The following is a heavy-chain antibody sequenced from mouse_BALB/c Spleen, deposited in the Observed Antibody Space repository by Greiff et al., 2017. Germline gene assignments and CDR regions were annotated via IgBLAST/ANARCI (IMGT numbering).Heavy chain of an antibody. CDR2: IWSGGST. CDR3: ARNEGNYRNWYFDV. D-gene: IGHD2-12*01. Sequence: QVQLKQSGPGLVQPSQSLSITCTVSGFSLTSYGVHWVRQSPGKGLEWLGVIWSGGSTDYNAAFISRLSISKDNSKSQVFFKMNSLQANDTAIYYCARNEGNYRNWYFDVWGAGTTVTVSS. CDR1: GFSLTSYG. V-gene: IGHV2-2*02. J-gene: IGHJ1*01.